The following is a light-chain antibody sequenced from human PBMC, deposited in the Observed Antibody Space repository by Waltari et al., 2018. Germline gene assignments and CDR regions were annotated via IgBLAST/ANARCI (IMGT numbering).Light chain of an antibody. V-gene: IGKV3D-11*01. J-gene: IGKJ4*01. Sequence: IVLTQSPATLSLSPGERATLSCRASQDIASFLAWYQQKPGQAPRLLIYDASIRATGVPARFSGSGPGRDFILTISSLEPEDSAVYYCQQRSSSITFGGGTKVEIK. CDR1: QDIASF. CDR3: QQRSSSIT. CDR2: DAS.